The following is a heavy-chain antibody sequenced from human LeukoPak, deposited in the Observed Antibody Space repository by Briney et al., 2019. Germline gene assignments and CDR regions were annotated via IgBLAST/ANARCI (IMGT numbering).Heavy chain of an antibody. CDR2: ISGSGGST. V-gene: IGHV3-23*01. CDR1: GFTFNTYA. J-gene: IGHJ4*02. CDR3: AKSFGETYYYDSSGYPINYYFDY. D-gene: IGHD3-22*01. Sequence: GGSLRLSCAASGFTFNTYAMSWVRQTPGKGLEWVSAISGSGGSTYYADSVKGRFTISRDNSKNTLYLQMNSLRAEDTAVYYCAKSFGETYYYDSSGYPINYYFDYWGQGTLVTVSS.